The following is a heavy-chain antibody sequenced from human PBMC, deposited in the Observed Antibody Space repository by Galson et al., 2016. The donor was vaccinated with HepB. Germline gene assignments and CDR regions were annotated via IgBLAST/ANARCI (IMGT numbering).Heavy chain of an antibody. V-gene: IGHV3-23*01. J-gene: IGHJ3*02. Sequence: SLRLSCAASGFTFNNYAMSWVRQTPGKGLEWVSGLSGGGGRTYYVDSVKGRFSISRDNSKNTLYLHMNSLRGEDTAVYYCARLEGADGWASLETATRRPRNATVDIWGRGTMVTVSS. CDR3: ARLEGADGWASLETATRRPRNATVDI. CDR2: LSGGGGRT. D-gene: IGHD5-24*01. CDR1: GFTFNNYA.